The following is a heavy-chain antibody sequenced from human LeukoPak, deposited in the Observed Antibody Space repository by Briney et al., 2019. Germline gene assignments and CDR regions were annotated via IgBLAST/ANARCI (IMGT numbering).Heavy chain of an antibody. V-gene: IGHV3-30*18. J-gene: IGHJ4*02. D-gene: IGHD1-26*01. CDR2: ISYDGSNK. Sequence: QPGGSLRLSCAASGFTFSSYGMHWVRQAPGKGLEWVAVISYDGSNKYYADSVKGRFTISRDNSKNTLYLQMNSLRAEDTAVYYCAKATGIVGNYWGQRTLVTVSS. CDR3: AKATGIVGNY. CDR1: GFTFSSYG.